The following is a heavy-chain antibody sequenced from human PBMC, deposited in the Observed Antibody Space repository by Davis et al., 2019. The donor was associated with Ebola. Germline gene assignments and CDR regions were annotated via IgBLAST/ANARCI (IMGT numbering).Heavy chain of an antibody. J-gene: IGHJ4*01. Sequence: GGSLRLSCAASGFTFSSNSMNWVRQAPGKGLEWVSGINWNGGSTGYADSVKGRFTISRDNAKNSLFLQMNSLRAEDTALYHCARVRVDCSGGNCYSQFDFWGQGALVTVSS. CDR2: INWNGGST. CDR3: ARVRVDCSGGNCYSQFDF. CDR1: GFTFSSNS. V-gene: IGHV3-20*01. D-gene: IGHD2-15*01.